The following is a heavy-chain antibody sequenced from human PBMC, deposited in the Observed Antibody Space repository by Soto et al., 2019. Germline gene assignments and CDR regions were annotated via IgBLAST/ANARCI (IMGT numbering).Heavy chain of an antibody. CDR1: GFTFSSYS. Sequence: EVQLVESGGGLVKPGGSLRLSCAASGFTFSSYSMNWVRQAPGKGLEWVSSISSSSSYIYYADSVKGRFTISRDNAKNSLYLQMNSLRAEDTAVYYCARDNLGYSSSWYDDYYYGMDVWGQGTTVTVSS. CDR3: ARDNLGYSSSWYDDYYYGMDV. V-gene: IGHV3-21*01. J-gene: IGHJ6*02. CDR2: ISSSSSYI. D-gene: IGHD6-13*01.